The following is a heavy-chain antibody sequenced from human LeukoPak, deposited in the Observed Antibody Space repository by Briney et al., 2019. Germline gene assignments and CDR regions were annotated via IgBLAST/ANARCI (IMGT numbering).Heavy chain of an antibody. Sequence: GGSLRLSCAASGFTFSSCGMHWVRQAPGKGLEWVAVISYDGSNKYYADSVKGRFTISRDNSKNTLYLQMNSLGAEDTAVYYCAKAPCSSTSCYPLDYWGQGALVTVSS. CDR3: AKAPCSSTSCYPLDY. CDR2: ISYDGSNK. CDR1: GFTFSSCG. D-gene: IGHD2-2*01. V-gene: IGHV3-30*18. J-gene: IGHJ4*02.